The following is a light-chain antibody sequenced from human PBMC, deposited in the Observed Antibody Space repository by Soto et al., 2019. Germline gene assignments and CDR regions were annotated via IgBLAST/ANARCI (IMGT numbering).Light chain of an antibody. V-gene: IGKV3-11*01. CDR1: QSVSNK. CDR3: QQRSNWPPL. J-gene: IGKJ5*01. Sequence: EIVMTQSPATLSVSPGERVTLSCRASQSVSNKLAWYQQKPGQAPRLLIYDASNRATGIPARFSGSGSGTDFTLTISSLEPEDFAVYYCQQRSNWPPLFGQGTRLEIK. CDR2: DAS.